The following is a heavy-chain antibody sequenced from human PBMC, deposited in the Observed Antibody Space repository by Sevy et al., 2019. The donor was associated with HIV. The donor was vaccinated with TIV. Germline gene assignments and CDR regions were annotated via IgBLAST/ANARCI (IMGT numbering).Heavy chain of an antibody. Sequence: GGSLRLSCAASGFTFNSYSINWVRQAPGKGLEWVSSFSGLSNYIYYADSLKGRFTISRDNAKNSVYLQMNSLRVEDTAVYYCARGENWNYAEYWGQGILVTVSS. CDR3: ARGENWNYAEY. V-gene: IGHV3-21*01. D-gene: IGHD1-7*01. J-gene: IGHJ4*02. CDR1: GFTFNSYS. CDR2: FSGLSNYI.